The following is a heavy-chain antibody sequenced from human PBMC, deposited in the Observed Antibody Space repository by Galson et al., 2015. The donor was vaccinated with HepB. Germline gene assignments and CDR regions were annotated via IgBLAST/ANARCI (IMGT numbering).Heavy chain of an antibody. J-gene: IGHJ6*02. V-gene: IGHV5-10-1*01. CDR2: IDPSDSYT. D-gene: IGHD6-13*01. CDR3: ARHQTTGYSSSKPGYYYYYGMDV. Sequence: QSGAEVKKPGESLRISCKGSGYSFTSYWISWVRQMPGKGLEWMGRIDPSDSYTNYSPSFQGHVTISADKSISTAYLQWSSLKASDTAMYYCARHQTTGYSSSKPGYYYYYGMDVWGQGTTVTVSS. CDR1: GYSFTSYW.